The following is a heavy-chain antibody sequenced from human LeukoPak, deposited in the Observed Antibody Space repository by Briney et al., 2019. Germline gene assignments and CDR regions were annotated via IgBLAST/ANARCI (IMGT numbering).Heavy chain of an antibody. CDR3: AKDIAPFEQQLVLFDY. J-gene: IGHJ4*02. Sequence: PAVTLRFSCAGSGFTCDDYAMHWLRQAPGKDLEWVSLISGDGGSTYYADSVKGRFTISRDNSKNSLYLQMNSLRTEDTALYYCAKDIAPFEQQLVLFDYWGQGTLVTVSS. CDR1: GFTCDDYA. CDR2: ISGDGGST. D-gene: IGHD6-6*01. V-gene: IGHV3-43*02.